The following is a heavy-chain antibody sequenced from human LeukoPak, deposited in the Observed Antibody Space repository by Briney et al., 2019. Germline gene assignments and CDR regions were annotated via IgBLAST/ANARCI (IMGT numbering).Heavy chain of an antibody. J-gene: IGHJ4*02. CDR1: GVTFSSYA. V-gene: IGHV3-23*01. CDR2: ISGSGGST. D-gene: IGHD3-22*01. CDR3: AKYPYYYYDSSGYYAY. Sequence: GGSLRLSCAASGVTFSSYAMSWVRQAPGKGLEWVSAISGSGGSTYYADSVKGRFTISRDHSKNTLYLQMTSLRAEDTAVYYCAKYPYYYYDSSGYYAYWGQGTLVTVSS.